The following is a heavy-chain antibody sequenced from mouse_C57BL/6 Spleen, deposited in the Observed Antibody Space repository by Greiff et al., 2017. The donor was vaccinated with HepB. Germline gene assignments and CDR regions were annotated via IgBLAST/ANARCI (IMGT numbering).Heavy chain of an antibody. CDR2: IYPGDGDT. Sequence: VMLVESGAELVKPGASVKISCKASGYAFSSYWMNWVKQRPGKGLEWIGQIYPGDGDTNYNGKFKGKATLTADKSSSTAYMQLSSLTSEDSAVYFCARGWLLGYFDYWGQGTTLTVSS. CDR3: ARGWLLGYFDY. J-gene: IGHJ2*01. V-gene: IGHV1-80*01. CDR1: GYAFSSYW. D-gene: IGHD2-3*01.